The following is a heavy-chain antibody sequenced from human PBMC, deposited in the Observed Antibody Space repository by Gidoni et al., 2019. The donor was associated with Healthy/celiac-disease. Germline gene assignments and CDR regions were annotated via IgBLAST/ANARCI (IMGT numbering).Heavy chain of an antibody. V-gene: IGHV1-69*04. Sequence: QVQLVQSGAEVKKPGSSVKVSCKASGGTFSSYAISWVRQAPGQGLVWMGRIIPIFGIANYAQKFQGRVTITADKSTSTAYMELSSLRSEDTTVYYCATTVSAAPGHWFDPWGQGTLVTVSS. D-gene: IGHD2-15*01. CDR1: GGTFSSYA. CDR2: IIPIFGIA. J-gene: IGHJ5*02. CDR3: ATTVSAAPGHWFDP.